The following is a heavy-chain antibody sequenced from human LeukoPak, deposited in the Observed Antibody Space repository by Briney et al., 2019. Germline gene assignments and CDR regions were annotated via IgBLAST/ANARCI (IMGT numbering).Heavy chain of an antibody. CDR1: GFTFSSYA. Sequence: GGSLRLSCAASGFTFSSYAMSWVRQAPGKGLEWVSAISGSGGSTYYADSAKGRFTISRDNSKNTLYLQMNSLRAEDTAVYYCANGGDFWSGYYTDLDYWGQGTLVTVSS. D-gene: IGHD3-3*01. J-gene: IGHJ4*02. V-gene: IGHV3-23*01. CDR3: ANGGDFWSGYYTDLDY. CDR2: ISGSGGST.